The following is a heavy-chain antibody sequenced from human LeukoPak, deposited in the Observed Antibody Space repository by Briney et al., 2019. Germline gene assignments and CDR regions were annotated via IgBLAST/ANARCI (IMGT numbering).Heavy chain of an antibody. J-gene: IGHJ4*02. CDR2: ISSSSSYI. CDR1: GFTFSSYS. V-gene: IGHV3-21*01. CDR3: ARARYNWNYDGY. Sequence: PGGSLRLSRAASGFTFSSYSMNWVRQAPGKGLEWVSSISSSSSYIYYADSVKGRFTISRDNAKNSLYLQMNSLRAEDTAVYYCARARYNWNYDGYWGQGTLVTVSS. D-gene: IGHD1-7*01.